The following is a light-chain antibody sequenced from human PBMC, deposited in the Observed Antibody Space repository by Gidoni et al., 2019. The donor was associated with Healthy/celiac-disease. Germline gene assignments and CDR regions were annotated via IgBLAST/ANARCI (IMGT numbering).Light chain of an antibody. CDR1: QSVSSN. CDR3: QQYNNWLT. V-gene: IGKV3-15*01. J-gene: IGKJ4*01. CDR2: GAS. Sequence: EIVMTQSPATLSVSPGERATLSCRASQSVSSNFAWYQQNPGQAPRLLIYGASTRATGIPARFSGSGSGTEFTLTISSLQSEDFAVYYCQQYNNWLTFGGGTKVEIK.